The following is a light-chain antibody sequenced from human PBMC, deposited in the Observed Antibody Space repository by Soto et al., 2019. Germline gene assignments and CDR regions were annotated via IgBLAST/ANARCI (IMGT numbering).Light chain of an antibody. V-gene: IGKV3-20*01. CDR1: QSVSSSY. J-gene: IGKJ1*01. Sequence: EIVLTQSPGTLSVSPGERATLSCRASQSVSSSYLAWYQQKPGQAPRLLIYGASNRATGIPDRFSGSGSGTDFTLTISRLEPEDFAVYYCQQYGSSGTFGQGTKVDI. CDR3: QQYGSSGT. CDR2: GAS.